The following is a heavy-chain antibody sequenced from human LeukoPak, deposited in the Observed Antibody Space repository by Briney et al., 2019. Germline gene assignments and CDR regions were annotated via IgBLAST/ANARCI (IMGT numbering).Heavy chain of an antibody. CDR3: AKERTAQWLVREYYFDY. CDR2: ISYDGSNK. D-gene: IGHD6-19*01. J-gene: IGHJ4*02. Sequence: GGSLRLSCAASGFTFSSYGMHWVRQAPDKGLEWVAVISYDGSNKYYADSVKGRFTISRDNSKNTLYLQMNSLRAEDTAVYYCAKERTAQWLVREYYFDYWGQGTLVTVSS. V-gene: IGHV3-30*18. CDR1: GFTFSSYG.